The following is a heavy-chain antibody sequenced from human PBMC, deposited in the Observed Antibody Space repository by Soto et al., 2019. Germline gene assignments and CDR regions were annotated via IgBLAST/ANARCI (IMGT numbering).Heavy chain of an antibody. J-gene: IGHJ4*02. Sequence: EVQLLESGGGLVQPGGSLRLSCAASGFTFSTFDMSWVRQAPGKGLEWVSAISGSGGSTNYADSVKGRFTISRDTSKNILYLQMNSLRDGDTAVYYCAKDRYSGGNTLDYWGQGTLVTVSS. D-gene: IGHD2-15*01. CDR1: GFTFSTFD. CDR3: AKDRYSGGNTLDY. V-gene: IGHV3-23*01. CDR2: ISGSGGST.